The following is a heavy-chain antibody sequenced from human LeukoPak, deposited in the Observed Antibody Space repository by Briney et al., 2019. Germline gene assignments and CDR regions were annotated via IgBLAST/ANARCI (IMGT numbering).Heavy chain of an antibody. CDR3: ARVYGSGSYTAILDY. CDR2: IYSGGNT. V-gene: IGHV3-53*01. D-gene: IGHD3-10*01. Sequence: PGGSLRLSCAASGFTVSSNYMSWVRQAPGKGLEWVSVIYSGGNTYYADSVKGRFTISRDNAKNSLYLQMNSLRAEDTAVYYCARVYGSGSYTAILDYWGQGTLVTVSS. J-gene: IGHJ4*02. CDR1: GFTVSSNY.